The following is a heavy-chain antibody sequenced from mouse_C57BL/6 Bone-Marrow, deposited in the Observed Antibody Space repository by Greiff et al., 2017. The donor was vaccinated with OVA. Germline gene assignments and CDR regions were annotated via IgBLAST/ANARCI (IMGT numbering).Heavy chain of an antibody. D-gene: IGHD1-1*01. Sequence: VKLMESGPGLVAPSQSLSITCTVSGFSLTSYGVDWVSQPPGKGLEWLGVIWGGGSTNTNSALMSRLSISKDNTKSQVFLKMNSLQTDDTAMYYGATRHYGSSSPFAYWGQGTLVTVSA. V-gene: IGHV2-9*01. CDR2: IWGGGST. CDR3: ATRHYGSSSPFAY. CDR1: GFSLTSYG. J-gene: IGHJ3*01.